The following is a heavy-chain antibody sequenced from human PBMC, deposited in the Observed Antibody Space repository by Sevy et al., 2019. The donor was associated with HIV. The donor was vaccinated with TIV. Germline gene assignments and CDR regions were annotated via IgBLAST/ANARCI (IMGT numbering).Heavy chain of an antibody. CDR1: GFTFSYSG. CDR2: IQYDGSNK. J-gene: IGHJ4*01. D-gene: IGHD6-13*01. Sequence: GGSLRLSCAASGFTFSYSGMHWVRQAPGKGLEWVTFIQYDGSNKYYADSVKGRFTISRDNSKNTLYLQMNSLRRDDTARDFCAKNTAEAGTGGFDYWGHGILVTVSS. CDR3: AKNTAEAGTGGFDY. V-gene: IGHV3-30*02.